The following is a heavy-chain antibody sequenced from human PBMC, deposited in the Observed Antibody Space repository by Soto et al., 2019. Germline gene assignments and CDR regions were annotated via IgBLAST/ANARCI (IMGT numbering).Heavy chain of an antibody. V-gene: IGHV4-39*01. CDR2: IYYSGST. CDR1: GGSISSSSYY. CDR3: ARQGIAAAGPYYFDY. Sequence: SETLSLTCTVSGGSISSSSYYWGWIRQPPGKGLEWIGSIYYSGSTYYNPSLKSRVTISVDTSKNQFSLKLSSVTAADTAVYYCARQGIAAAGPYYFDYWGQGTLVTVSS. D-gene: IGHD6-13*01. J-gene: IGHJ4*02.